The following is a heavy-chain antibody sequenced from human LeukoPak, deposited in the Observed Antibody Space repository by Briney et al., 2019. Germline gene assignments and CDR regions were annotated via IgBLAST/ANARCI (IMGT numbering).Heavy chain of an antibody. V-gene: IGHV4-59*01. Sequence: SETLSLTCTVSGGSISSYYWSWIRQPPGKGLEWIGYIYYSGSTNYNPSLKSRVTISVDTSKNQFSLKLSSVTAADTAVYYCARWKRILEWLHTDSDYWGQGTLVTVSS. D-gene: IGHD3-3*01. CDR3: ARWKRILEWLHTDSDY. CDR2: IYYSGST. CDR1: GGSISSYY. J-gene: IGHJ4*02.